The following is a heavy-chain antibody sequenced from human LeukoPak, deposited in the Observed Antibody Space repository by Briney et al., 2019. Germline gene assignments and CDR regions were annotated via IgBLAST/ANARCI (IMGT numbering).Heavy chain of an antibody. CDR1: GYTFTGYY. J-gene: IGHJ4*02. CDR2: INPNNGGT. CDR3: ARSSGDYGDYGHY. Sequence: ASVKVSCKASGYTFTGYYMHWVRQAPGQGLEWMGWINPNNGGTNYAQEFQGRVTMTRDTSISTAYMEMSRLRSDDTAVYYCARSSGDYGDYGHYWGQGTLVTVSS. V-gene: IGHV1-2*02. D-gene: IGHD4-17*01.